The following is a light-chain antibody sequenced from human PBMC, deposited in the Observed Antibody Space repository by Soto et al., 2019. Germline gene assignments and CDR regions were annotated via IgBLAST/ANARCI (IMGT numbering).Light chain of an antibody. J-gene: IGKJ2*01. CDR2: DAS. CDR1: QNIGHW. CDR3: QQYNPSSPYT. Sequence: DIQMTQSPSTLSAFDGDRVTITCRASQNIGHWLAWYQQRPGKAPKLLIYDASTLESGVPSRFSGSGSGTEFTRAISSLQPDDFATYYCQQYNPSSPYTFGQGTKLEI. V-gene: IGKV1-5*01.